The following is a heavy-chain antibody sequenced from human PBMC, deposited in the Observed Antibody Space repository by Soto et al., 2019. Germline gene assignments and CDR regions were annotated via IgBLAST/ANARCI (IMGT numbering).Heavy chain of an antibody. D-gene: IGHD2-2*02. CDR1: GFTFSSYS. CDR3: ARSRLYCSSNSCYRHYFDY. J-gene: IGHJ4*02. V-gene: IGHV3-48*01. Sequence: EVQLVESGGGLVQPGGSLRLSCAASGFTFSSYSMNWVRQAPGKGLEWVSYISSSSSTIYYADSVKGRFTISRDNAKNSLYLQMNSLRAEDTAVYYCARSRLYCSSNSCYRHYFDYWGQGTLVTVSS. CDR2: ISSSSSTI.